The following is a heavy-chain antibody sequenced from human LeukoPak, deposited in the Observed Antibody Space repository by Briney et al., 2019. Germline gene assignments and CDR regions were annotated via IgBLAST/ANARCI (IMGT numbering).Heavy chain of an antibody. D-gene: IGHD2-8*01. CDR2: INHSGST. CDR3: ARDRVTAYNYYYGMDV. V-gene: IGHV4-34*01. CDR1: GGSFSGYY. J-gene: IGHJ6*02. Sequence: PSETLSLTCAVYGGSFSGYYWSWIRQPPGKGLEWIGEINHSGSTNYNPSLKSRVTISVDKSKNQFSLKLSSVTAADTAVYYCARDRVTAYNYYYGMDVWGQGTTVTVSS.